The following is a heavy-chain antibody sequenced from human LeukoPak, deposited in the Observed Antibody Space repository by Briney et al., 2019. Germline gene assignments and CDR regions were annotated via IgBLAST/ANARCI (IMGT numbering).Heavy chain of an antibody. J-gene: IGHJ4*02. CDR3: IKDLYYGSGSF. CDR2: IKSKTDGGTT. Sequence: GGSLRLSCAASGFTFSNAWMSWVRQAPGKGLEWVGRIKSKTDGGTTDYAAPVKGRFTISRDDSKNTLCLQMNSLKTEDTAVYYCIKDLYYGSGSFWGQGTLVTVSS. D-gene: IGHD3-10*01. CDR1: GFTFSNAW. V-gene: IGHV3-15*01.